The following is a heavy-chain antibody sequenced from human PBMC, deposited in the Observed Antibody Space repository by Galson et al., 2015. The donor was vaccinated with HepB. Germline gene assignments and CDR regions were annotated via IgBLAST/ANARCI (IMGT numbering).Heavy chain of an antibody. D-gene: IGHD1-26*01. CDR3: ARRSSGNSFDY. V-gene: IGHV3-48*02. Sequence: SLRLSCAASGFTFSSYTMNWVRQAPGKGLEWVSSISGSYTIYYADSVKGRFTISGDNAKNSLYLQMNSLRDEDTAVYYCARRSSGNSFDYWGRGTLVTVSS. J-gene: IGHJ4*02. CDR1: GFTFSSYT. CDR2: ISGSYTI.